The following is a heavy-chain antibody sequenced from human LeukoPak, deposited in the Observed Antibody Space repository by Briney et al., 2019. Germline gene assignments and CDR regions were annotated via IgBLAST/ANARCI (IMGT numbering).Heavy chain of an antibody. CDR3: ARDRAFGFLEWLFDY. J-gene: IGHJ4*02. D-gene: IGHD3-3*01. CDR2: INPKSGGT. CDR1: GYTFSGYY. Sequence: ASVKVSCKASGYTFSGYYMHWVRQAPGQGLEWMGWINPKSGGTNYAQKFQGRVTMTRDTSISTAYMELSRLRSDDTAVYYCARDRAFGFLEWLFDYWGQGTLVTVSS. V-gene: IGHV1-2*02.